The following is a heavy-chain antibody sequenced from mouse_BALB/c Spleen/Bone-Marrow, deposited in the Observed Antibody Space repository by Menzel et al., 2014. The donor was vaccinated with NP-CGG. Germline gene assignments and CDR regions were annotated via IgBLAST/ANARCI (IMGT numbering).Heavy chain of an antibody. CDR3: TRHPYGTFFAY. V-gene: IGHV5-12-1*01. CDR2: ISSGGGST. J-gene: IGHJ2*01. D-gene: IGHD2-10*02. Sequence: EVKLVESGGGLVKPGGSLKLSCAASGSAFSNYDMSWVRQSPEKRLEWVAYISSGGGSTYYPDTVKGRFIISRDNAKNTLYLQMSSLKSEDTAMYYCTRHPYGTFFAYWGQGTTLTVSS. CDR1: GSAFSNYD.